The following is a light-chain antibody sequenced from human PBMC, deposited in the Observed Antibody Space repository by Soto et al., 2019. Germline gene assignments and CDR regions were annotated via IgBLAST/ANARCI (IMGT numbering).Light chain of an antibody. Sequence: DIQMTQSPPTLSASVGDRVTITCRASQSISRLLAWYQQKSGKAPKLLIYDVSSLESGVPSRFSGSASGTDFTLTISSLQPEDFATYYCQQANSFPITFGQGTRLEIK. J-gene: IGKJ5*01. CDR3: QQANSFPIT. CDR1: QSISRL. CDR2: DVS. V-gene: IGKV1-5*01.